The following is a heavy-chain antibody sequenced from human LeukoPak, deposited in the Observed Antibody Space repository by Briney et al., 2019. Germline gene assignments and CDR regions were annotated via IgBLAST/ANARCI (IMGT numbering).Heavy chain of an antibody. V-gene: IGHV3-53*01. Sequence: PGGSLRLSCAASGFSVRTTYMSWVRQAPGKGLEWGSVLYTGGGTDHADSVKGRLTISRDNSKNTLSLQMNSLRVEDTAIYYCTRSGYRHPYHFDSWGQGTLVTVSS. CDR2: LYTGGGT. CDR3: TRSGYRHPYHFDS. D-gene: IGHD3-22*01. CDR1: GFSVRTTY. J-gene: IGHJ4*02.